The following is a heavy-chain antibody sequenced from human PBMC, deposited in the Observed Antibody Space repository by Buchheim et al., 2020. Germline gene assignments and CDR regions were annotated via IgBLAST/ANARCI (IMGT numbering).Heavy chain of an antibody. CDR3: ATSSAAAGND. V-gene: IGHV3-7*01. CDR2: IRQDGSHK. CDR1: GITFSTYW. D-gene: IGHD6-13*01. J-gene: IGHJ1*01. Sequence: EAQLVESGGDLVQPGGSLRLSCVVSGITFSTYWMSWVRQAPGKGLEGVANIRQDGSHKYYVDSVKGRFTISRDNAKNSLYLQMNSLRVEDTAVYYCATSSAAAGNDWGQ.